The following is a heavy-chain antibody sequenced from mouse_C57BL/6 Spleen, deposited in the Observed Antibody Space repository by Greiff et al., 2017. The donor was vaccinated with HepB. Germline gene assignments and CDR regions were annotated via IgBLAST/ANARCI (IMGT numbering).Heavy chain of an antibody. CDR1: GYTFTDYN. CDR3: AKVEGYYYGSSYGWFAY. V-gene: IGHV1-22*01. Sequence: EVQLQESGPELVKPGASVKMSCKASGYTFTDYNMHWVKQSHGKSLEWIGYINPNNGGTSYNQKFKGKATLTVNKSSSTAYMELRSLTSEDSAVYYCAKVEGYYYGSSYGWFAYWGQGTLVTVSA. CDR2: INPNNGGT. J-gene: IGHJ3*01. D-gene: IGHD1-1*01.